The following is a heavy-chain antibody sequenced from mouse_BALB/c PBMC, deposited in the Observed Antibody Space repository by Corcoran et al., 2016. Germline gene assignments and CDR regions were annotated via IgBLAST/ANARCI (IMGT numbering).Heavy chain of an antibody. J-gene: IGHJ2*01. CDR2: ISCYNGAT. Sequence: LVKPGASVKISCKASGYSFPGYYMPWVKQSHGKSLEWIGYISCYNGATSYNQKFKGKATFTVDTSSSTAYMQFNSLTSEDSAVYYCARGILRFYFDYWGQGTTVTVS. D-gene: IGHD1-1*01. CDR1: GYSFPGYY. CDR3: ARGILRFYFDY. V-gene: IGHV1S34*01.